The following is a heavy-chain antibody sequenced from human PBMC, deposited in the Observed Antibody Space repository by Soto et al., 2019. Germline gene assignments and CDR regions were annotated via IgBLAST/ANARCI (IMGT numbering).Heavy chain of an antibody. V-gene: IGHV4-31*03. J-gene: IGHJ6*03. CDR2: IYYSGST. D-gene: IGHD6-6*01. CDR3: ARVQRWRSSSSPDYYYYMVF. CDR1: GGSISRGGYS. Sequence: PSETLSLTCTVSGGSISRGGYSWSWIRQHPGKGLEWIGYIYYSGSTYYNPSLKSRVTISVDTSKNQFSLKLSSVTAADTAVYYCARVQRWRSSSSPDYYYYMVFWGKGTTVTVSS.